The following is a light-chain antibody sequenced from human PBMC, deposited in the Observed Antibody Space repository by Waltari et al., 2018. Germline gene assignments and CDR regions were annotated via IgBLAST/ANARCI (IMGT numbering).Light chain of an antibody. Sequence: EIVLTQSPATLSVSPGERATLSCRASQSVRINLAWYLHKPGQAPRLLIYGASTRATGIPSRFSGSGSGTEFTLTISSLQSEDFAVYYCQQYDNWPPYTFGQGTKLEIK. J-gene: IGKJ2*01. V-gene: IGKV3D-15*01. CDR3: QQYDNWPPYT. CDR1: QSVRIN. CDR2: GAS.